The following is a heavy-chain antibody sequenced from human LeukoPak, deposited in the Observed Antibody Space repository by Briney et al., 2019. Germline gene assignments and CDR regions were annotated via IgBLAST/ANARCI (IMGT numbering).Heavy chain of an antibody. CDR3: ARDFNWNYDY. Sequence: GASVKVSCKASGYTFTDYSLHWVRQAPGQGLEWMGWISAYNGNTNYAQKLQGRVTMTTDTSTSTAYMELRSLRSDDTAVYYCARDFNWNYDYWGQGTLVTVSS. CDR2: ISAYNGNT. J-gene: IGHJ4*02. D-gene: IGHD1-7*01. CDR1: GYTFTDYS. V-gene: IGHV1-18*04.